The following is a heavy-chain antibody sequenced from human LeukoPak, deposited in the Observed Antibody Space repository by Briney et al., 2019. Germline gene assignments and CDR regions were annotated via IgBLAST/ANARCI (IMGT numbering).Heavy chain of an antibody. CDR2: IKEDGTET. D-gene: IGHD5-24*01. CDR1: GFMFSSNW. Sequence: GGSLRLSCAASGFMFSSNWMSWVRLAPGKGLEWVANIKEDGTETYYVDSMKGRFTISRDNAKNSLYLQMNSLRVEDTAVYYCAKEGRSLQTYWGQGTLVTVSS. J-gene: IGHJ4*02. V-gene: IGHV3-7*03. CDR3: AKEGRSLQTY.